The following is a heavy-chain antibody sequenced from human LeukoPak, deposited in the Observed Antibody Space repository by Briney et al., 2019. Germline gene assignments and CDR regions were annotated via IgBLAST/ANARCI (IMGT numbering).Heavy chain of an antibody. D-gene: IGHD6-13*01. Sequence: SVKVSCKASGFTFTSSAMQWVRQARGQRLEWIGWIVVGSGNTNYAQKFQERVTITRDMSTSTAYMELSSLRSEDTAVYYCCYSSSWYEGWFDPWGQGTLVTVSS. V-gene: IGHV1-58*02. CDR2: IVVGSGNT. CDR3: CYSSSWYEGWFDP. J-gene: IGHJ5*02. CDR1: GFTFTSSA.